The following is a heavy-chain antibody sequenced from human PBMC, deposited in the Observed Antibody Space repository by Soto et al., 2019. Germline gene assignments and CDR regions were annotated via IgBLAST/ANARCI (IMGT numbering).Heavy chain of an antibody. J-gene: IGHJ5*02. CDR3: AKDSLNYYYSSGPFDP. V-gene: IGHV3-23*01. D-gene: IGHD3-10*01. CDR1: GFTFSSYA. CDR2: ISGSCSKT. Sequence: GGSLRLSCAASGFTFSSYAMSWVRQAPGKGLEWVSTISGSCSKTYYADSVKGRFTISKDNSKSTLNLQMNSLRAEDTAVYYCAKDSLNYYYSSGPFDPWGQGTLVTVSS.